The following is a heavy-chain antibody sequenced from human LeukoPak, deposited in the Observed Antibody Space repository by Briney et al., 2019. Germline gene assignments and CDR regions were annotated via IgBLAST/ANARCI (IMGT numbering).Heavy chain of an antibody. CDR3: ARAARGGWSQIGDDYFDY. J-gene: IGHJ4*02. V-gene: IGHV3-11*04. CDR1: GFTLNGYY. D-gene: IGHD5-12*01. Sequence: PGGSLRLSCAASGFTLNGYYMSWIRQAPGKGLEWISYISSIGDHIYYADSVKGRFTIPRDNAKNSLSLQMNSLRAEDTAVYYCARAARGGWSQIGDDYFDYWGQGTLVTVSS. CDR2: ISSIGDHI.